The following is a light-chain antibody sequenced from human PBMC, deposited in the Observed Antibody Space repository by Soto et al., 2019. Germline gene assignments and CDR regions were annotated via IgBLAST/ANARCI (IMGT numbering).Light chain of an antibody. V-gene: IGKV2-28*01. CDR3: MQPLQSWT. Sequence: DIVMTQSPLSLPVTPGEPASISCXSSQSLLHSNGYNYLDWYLQKPGQSPQLLIYLGSNRASGVPDRFSGSGSGTDFTLKISRVEAEDVGVYYCMQPLQSWTFGQGTKVE. CDR2: LGS. CDR1: QSLLHSNGYNY. J-gene: IGKJ1*01.